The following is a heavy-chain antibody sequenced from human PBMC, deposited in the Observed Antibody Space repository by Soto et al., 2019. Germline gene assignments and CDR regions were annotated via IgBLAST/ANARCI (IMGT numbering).Heavy chain of an antibody. CDR2: ISYDGGDK. CDR3: ARARSPAVAVTLVSAFDI. V-gene: IGHV3-30-3*01. J-gene: IGHJ3*02. Sequence: GGSLRLSCAASGFTFSSYTMHWVRQTPGKGLEWVADISYDGGDKYYADSVKGRFTISRDNSKNTLYLQMNSLRAEDTSVYYCARARSPAVAVTLVSAFDIWGQGTMVTVSS. D-gene: IGHD6-19*01. CDR1: GFTFSSYT.